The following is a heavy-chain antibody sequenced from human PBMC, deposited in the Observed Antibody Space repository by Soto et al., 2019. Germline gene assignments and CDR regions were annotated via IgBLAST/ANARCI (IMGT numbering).Heavy chain of an antibody. J-gene: IGHJ4*02. CDR2: IIPIFGTA. CDR1: GGTFSSFA. V-gene: IGHV1-69*01. CDR3: ARAGQDSSGWYYFDY. Sequence: QVQLVQSGAEVKKPGSSVKVSCKASGGTFSSFAISWVRQAPGQGLEWMGGIIPIFGTANYAQKFQGRVTITADESTSTAYMELSSLRSEDTAVYYCARAGQDSSGWYYFDYWGQGTLVTVSS. D-gene: IGHD6-19*01.